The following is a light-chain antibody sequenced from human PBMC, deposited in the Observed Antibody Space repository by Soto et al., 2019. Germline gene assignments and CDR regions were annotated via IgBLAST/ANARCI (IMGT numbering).Light chain of an antibody. J-gene: IGKJ5*01. V-gene: IGKV1-9*01. CDR1: QGISRN. CDR2: AAS. Sequence: DIQLTQSPSFLSASVGDRVTITCRSSQGISRNLAWYQQKPGKAPKLLIFAASTLQRGDPSRFSGSGSGTEFKLTISSLQPVDFATYYCQKFNSYPITFGQGPRLEIK. CDR3: QKFNSYPIT.